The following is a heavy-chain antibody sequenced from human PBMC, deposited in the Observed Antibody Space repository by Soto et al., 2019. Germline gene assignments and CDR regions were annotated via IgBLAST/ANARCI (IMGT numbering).Heavy chain of an antibody. D-gene: IGHD3-22*01. CDR3: ARDRYYYDQSDAFDI. V-gene: IGHV4-31*03. CDR2: IYYSGST. CDR1: GGSISSGGYY. J-gene: IGHJ3*02. Sequence: ASETLSLTCTVSGGSISSGGYYWSWIRQHPGKGLEWIGYIYYSGSTYYNPSLKSRVTISVDTSKNQFSLKLSSVTAADTAVYYCARDRYYYDQSDAFDIWGQGTMVTVSS.